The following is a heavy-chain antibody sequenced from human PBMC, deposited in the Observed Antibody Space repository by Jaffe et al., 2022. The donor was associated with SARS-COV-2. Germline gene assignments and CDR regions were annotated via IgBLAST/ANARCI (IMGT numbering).Heavy chain of an antibody. CDR1: GGSISSYY. CDR3: ARAEYYYDSSGYGNNWFDP. Sequence: QVQLQESGPGLVKPSETLSLTCTVSGGSISSYYWSWIRQPPGKGLEWIGYIYYSGSTNYNPSLKSRVTISVDTSKNQFSLKLSSVTAADTAVYYCARAEYYYDSSGYGNNWFDPWGQGTLVTVSS. V-gene: IGHV4-59*01. J-gene: IGHJ5*02. CDR2: IYYSGST. D-gene: IGHD3-22*01.